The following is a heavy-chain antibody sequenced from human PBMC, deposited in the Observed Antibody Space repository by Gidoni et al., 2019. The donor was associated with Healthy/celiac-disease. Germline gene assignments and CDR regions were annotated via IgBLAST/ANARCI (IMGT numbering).Heavy chain of an antibody. Sequence: EVQLVESGGGLVQPGGSLSLSCAASGFTFSRYWMSWVRQAPGKGLEWVANIKQDGSEKYYVDSVKGRFTISRDNAKNSLYLQMNSLRAEDTAVYYCARDRRITIFGSFFDYWGQGTLVTVSS. CDR1: GFTFSRYW. V-gene: IGHV3-7*01. CDR2: IKQDGSEK. J-gene: IGHJ4*02. CDR3: ARDRRITIFGSFFDY. D-gene: IGHD3-3*01.